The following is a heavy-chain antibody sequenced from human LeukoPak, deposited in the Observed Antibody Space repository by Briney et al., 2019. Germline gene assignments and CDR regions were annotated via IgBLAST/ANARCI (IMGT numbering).Heavy chain of an antibody. CDR3: ARADGAVAAYYGIDV. D-gene: IGHD6-19*01. CDR2: IYYTGST. Sequence: SETLSPTCTVSGASISSHHWTWIRQPPGKGLEWIGYIYYTGSTNYSPSLMSRVTISVDTSKNRFSLKLSSVTAADTAVYYCARADGAVAAYYGIDVWGQGTTVTVSS. V-gene: IGHV4-59*11. J-gene: IGHJ6*02. CDR1: GASISSHH.